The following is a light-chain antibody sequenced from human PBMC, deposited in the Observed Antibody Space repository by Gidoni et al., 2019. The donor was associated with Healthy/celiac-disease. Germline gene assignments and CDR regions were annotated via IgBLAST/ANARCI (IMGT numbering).Light chain of an antibody. CDR1: SSDAGGHNH. Sequence: QSAPTQPASLSGSPGQSIPISRTETSSDAGGHNHVSWYHHHPGRAPKLMIYEVSNRPSGVSNHFSGAKSGSTASLIISGLQAEDEADYYCSSYTSSSTLVVFGGGTKLTVL. V-gene: IGLV2-14*01. CDR2: EVS. CDR3: SSYTSSSTLVV. J-gene: IGLJ2*01.